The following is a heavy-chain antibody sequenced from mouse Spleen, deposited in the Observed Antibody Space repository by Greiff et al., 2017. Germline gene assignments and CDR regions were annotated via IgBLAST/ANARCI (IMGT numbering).Heavy chain of an antibody. Sequence: EVQVVESGGGLVKPGGSLKLSCAASGFTFSDYGMHWVRQAPEKGLEWVAYISSGSSTIYYADTVKGRFTISRDNAKNTLFLQMTSLRSEDTAMYYCARSYYSYYSYDFAYWGQGTLVTVSA. CDR2: ISSGSSTI. CDR1: GFTFSDYG. D-gene: IGHD2-12*01. J-gene: IGHJ3*01. CDR3: ARSYYSYYSYDFAY. V-gene: IGHV5-17*01.